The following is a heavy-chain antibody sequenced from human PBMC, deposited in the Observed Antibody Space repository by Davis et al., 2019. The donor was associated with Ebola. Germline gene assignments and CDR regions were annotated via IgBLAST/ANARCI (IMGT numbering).Heavy chain of an antibody. D-gene: IGHD1-20*01. J-gene: IGHJ3*02. Sequence: GESLKISCKASGYKFSDYWIGWVRQEPGKGLEWMGIIFPGDSDIRYSPSFQGQVTIPADKSISTAYLQWNSLKASDTAIYFSASLRRTITGMDDGFDIWGQGTMVTVSS. CDR3: ASLRRTITGMDDGFDI. V-gene: IGHV5-51*01. CDR2: IFPGDSDI. CDR1: GYKFSDYW.